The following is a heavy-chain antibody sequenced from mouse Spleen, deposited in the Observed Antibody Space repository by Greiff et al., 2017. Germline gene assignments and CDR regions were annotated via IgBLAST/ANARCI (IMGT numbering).Heavy chain of an antibody. V-gene: IGHV3-6*01. J-gene: IGHJ2*01. CDR2: ISYDGSN. CDR1: GYSITSGYY. Sequence: EVQLQESGPGLVKPSQSLSLTCSVTGYSITSGYYWNWIRQFPGNKLEWMGYISYDGSNNYNPSLKNRISITRDTSKNQFFLKLNSVTTEDTATYYCARDEGNYLYFDYWGQGTTLTVSS. D-gene: IGHD2-1*01. CDR3: ARDEGNYLYFDY.